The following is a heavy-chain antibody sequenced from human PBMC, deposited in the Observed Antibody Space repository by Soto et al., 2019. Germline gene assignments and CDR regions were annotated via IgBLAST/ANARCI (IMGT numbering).Heavy chain of an antibody. CDR1: GGTFSSYA. J-gene: IGHJ3*02. CDR2: IIPIFGTA. D-gene: IGHD1-26*01. Sequence: QVQLVQSGAEVKKPGSSVKVSCKASGGTFSSYAISWVRQAPGQGIEWMGGIIPIFGTAHYAQKFQGRVTITADESTSTAYRELSSLRSEDTAVYYCARDISGPELLRAFDIWGQGTIVTVSS. CDR3: ARDISGPELLRAFDI. V-gene: IGHV1-69*01.